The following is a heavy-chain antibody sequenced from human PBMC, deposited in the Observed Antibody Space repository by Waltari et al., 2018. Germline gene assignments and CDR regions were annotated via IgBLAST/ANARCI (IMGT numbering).Heavy chain of an antibody. CDR1: GYTFTGDY. Sequence: QVQLVQSGAEVKKPGASVRVSCKASGYTFTGDYLHWVRQAPGQGLEWMGWINPNSGGTNYAQKFQGRVTMTRDTSISTAYMDLSRLRYDDTAVYYCAHSSGSYYWNFDIWGQGTMVSVSS. V-gene: IGHV1-2*02. CDR2: INPNSGGT. D-gene: IGHD3-10*01. CDR3: AHSSGSYYWNFDI. J-gene: IGHJ3*02.